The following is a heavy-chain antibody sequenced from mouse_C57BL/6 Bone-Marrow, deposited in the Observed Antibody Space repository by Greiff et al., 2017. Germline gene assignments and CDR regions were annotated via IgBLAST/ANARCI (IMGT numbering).Heavy chain of an antibody. CDR2: IDPSDSYT. V-gene: IGHV1-69*01. J-gene: IGHJ3*01. Sequence: QVQLQQPGAELVMPGASVKLSCKASGYTFTSYWMHWVKQRPGQGLEWIGEIDPSDSYTNYNQKFKGKSTLTVDKSSSTAYMELRSLTSEDSAVYYCARGNLLLRQAWFAYWGQGTLVTVSA. CDR3: ARGNLLLRQAWFAY. D-gene: IGHD1-1*01. CDR1: GYTFTSYW.